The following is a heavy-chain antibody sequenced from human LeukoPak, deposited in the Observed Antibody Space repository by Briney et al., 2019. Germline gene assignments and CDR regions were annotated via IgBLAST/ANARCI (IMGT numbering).Heavy chain of an antibody. V-gene: IGHV1-69*05. Sequence: GASVKVSCKASGGTFSSYAISWVRQAPGQGLEWMGGIIPIFGTANYAQKFQGRVTITTDESTNTAYMELSSLRSEDTAVYYCARGGGDIVVVPAATGDAFDIWGQGTMVTVSS. J-gene: IGHJ3*02. CDR2: IIPIFGTA. CDR1: GGTFSSYA. CDR3: ARGGGDIVVVPAATGDAFDI. D-gene: IGHD2-2*01.